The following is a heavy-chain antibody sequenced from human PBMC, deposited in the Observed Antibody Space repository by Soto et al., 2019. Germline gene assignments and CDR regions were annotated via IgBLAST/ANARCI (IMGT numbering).Heavy chain of an antibody. V-gene: IGHV1-69*02. J-gene: IGHJ5*02. CDR2: IIPILGIA. CDR3: GRVWYNNNWFDP. CDR1: GGTFSSYT. Sequence: QVQLVQSGAEVKKPGSSVKVSCKASGGTFSSYTISWVRQAPGQGLEWMGRIIPILGIANYAQKFQGRVTITADKSTSTAYMEVSSLRSEDTGVYCCGRVWYNNNWFDPWGQGTLVTVSS. D-gene: IGHD1-20*01.